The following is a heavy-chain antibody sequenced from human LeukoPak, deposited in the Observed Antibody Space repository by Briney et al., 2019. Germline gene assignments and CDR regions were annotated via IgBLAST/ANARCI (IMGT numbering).Heavy chain of an antibody. CDR3: AKDAPTVRGYYGSGSYYWPYFDY. CDR2: ISGSGWST. CDR1: GFTFSSYA. J-gene: IGHJ4*02. V-gene: IGHV3-23*01. Sequence: GGSLRLSCAASGFTFSSYAMSWVRQAPGKGLEWVSAISGSGWSTYYADSVKGRFTISRDNSKNTLYLQMNSLRAEDTAVYYCAKDAPTVRGYYGSGSYYWPYFDYWGQGTLVTVSS. D-gene: IGHD3-10*01.